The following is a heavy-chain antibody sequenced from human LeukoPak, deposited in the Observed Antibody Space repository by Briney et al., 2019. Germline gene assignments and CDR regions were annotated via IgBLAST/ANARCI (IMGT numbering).Heavy chain of an antibody. V-gene: IGHV4-59*08. CDR1: GASINSYR. CDR2: IYHSGST. J-gene: IGHJ4*02. D-gene: IGHD3-3*01. Sequence: PSETLSLTCNVSGASINSYRWNWIRQPPGKGLEWIGSIYHSGSTYYNPSLKSRVTISVDTSKNQFSLKLSSVTAADTAVYYCARTLPAGVATPDYWGQGTLVTVSS. CDR3: ARTLPAGVATPDY.